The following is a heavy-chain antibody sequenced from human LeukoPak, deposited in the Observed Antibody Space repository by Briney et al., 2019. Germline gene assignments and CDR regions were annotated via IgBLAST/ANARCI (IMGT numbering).Heavy chain of an antibody. Sequence: SETLSLTCTVSGGSLSSYYWTWIRQPPGKGLEWIGYIYYTGSTSYNPSLKSRVTISVQTSKNQFSLKLSSVTAADTAVYYCARGLNRNDYGDYGYWGQGTLVTVSS. CDR1: GGSLSSYY. CDR3: ARGLNRNDYGDYGY. V-gene: IGHV4-59*01. J-gene: IGHJ4*02. CDR2: IYYTGST. D-gene: IGHD4-17*01.